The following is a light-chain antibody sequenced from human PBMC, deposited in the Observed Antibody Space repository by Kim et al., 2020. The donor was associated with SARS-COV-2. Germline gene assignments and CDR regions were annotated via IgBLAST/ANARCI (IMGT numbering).Light chain of an antibody. V-gene: IGKV3-15*01. CDR2: GAS. J-gene: IGKJ4*01. CDR3: QQYNNWPVT. CDR1: QSVSSN. Sequence: VSPVERATLSCRASQSVSSNLAWYQQKPGQAPRLLIYGASTRATGIPARFSGSGSGTEFTLTISSLQSEDFAVYYCQQYNNWPVTFGGGTKVDIK.